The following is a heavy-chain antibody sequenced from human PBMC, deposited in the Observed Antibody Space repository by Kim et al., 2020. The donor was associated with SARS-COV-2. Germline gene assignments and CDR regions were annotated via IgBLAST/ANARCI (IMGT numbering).Heavy chain of an antibody. Sequence: ASVKVSCKASGYTFTSYAMHWVRQAPGQRLEWMGWINAGNGNTKYSQKFQGRVTITRDTSASTAYMELSSLRSEDTAVYYCAREELGRHYYYYCMDVWGQGTTVTVSS. J-gene: IGHJ6*02. V-gene: IGHV1-3*01. CDR1: GYTFTSYA. CDR2: INAGNGNT. D-gene: IGHD1-26*01. CDR3: AREELGRHYYYYCMDV.